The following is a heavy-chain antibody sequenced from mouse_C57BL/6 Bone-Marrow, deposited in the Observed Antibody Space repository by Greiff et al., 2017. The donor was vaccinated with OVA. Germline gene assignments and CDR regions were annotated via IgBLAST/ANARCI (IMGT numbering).Heavy chain of an antibody. D-gene: IGHD1-1*01. V-gene: IGHV5-17*01. CDR3: ARQRYYGSSRTGTGDY. CDR2: ISSGSSTI. Sequence: EVMLVESGGGLVKPGGSLKLSCAASGFTFSDYGMHWVRQAPEKGLEWVAYISSGSSTIYYADTVKGRFTISRDNAKNTLFLQMTSLRSEDTAMYYCARQRYYGSSRTGTGDYWGQGTTLTVSS. CDR1: GFTFSDYG. J-gene: IGHJ2*01.